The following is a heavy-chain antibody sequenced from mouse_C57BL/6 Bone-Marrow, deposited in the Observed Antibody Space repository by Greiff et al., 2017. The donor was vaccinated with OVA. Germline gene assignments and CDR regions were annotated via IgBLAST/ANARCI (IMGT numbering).Heavy chain of an antibody. CDR3: TRLLDAMDY. CDR2: ISSGGDYI. V-gene: IGHV5-9-1*02. D-gene: IGHD2-1*01. J-gene: IGHJ4*01. Sequence: EVMLVESGEGLVKPGGSLKLSCTASGFTFSSYAMSWVRQTPEKRLEWVAYISSGGDYIYYADTVKGRFTISRDNGRNTLYLQMSSLKSEDTAMYYCTRLLDAMDYWGQGTSVTVSS. CDR1: GFTFSSYA.